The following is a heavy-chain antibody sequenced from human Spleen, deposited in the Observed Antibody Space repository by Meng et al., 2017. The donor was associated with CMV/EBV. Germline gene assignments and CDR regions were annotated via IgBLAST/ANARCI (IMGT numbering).Heavy chain of an antibody. Sequence: ASVKVSCKASGYTFTDYFMHWVRLAPGQGLEWMGWINPNSGGTEYGQKFQGRVTMTRDTSSSTAYMELSRLTSDDTAVYYCARVGDWYQLLYHFDYWGQGTLVTVSS. CDR3: ARVGDWYQLLYHFDY. D-gene: IGHD2-2*02. CDR2: INPNSGGT. CDR1: GYTFTDYF. V-gene: IGHV1-2*02. J-gene: IGHJ4*02.